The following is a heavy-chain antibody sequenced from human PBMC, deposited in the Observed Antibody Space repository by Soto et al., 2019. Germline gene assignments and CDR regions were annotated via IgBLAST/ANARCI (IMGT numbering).Heavy chain of an antibody. D-gene: IGHD6-19*01. J-gene: IGHJ6*02. Sequence: GGSLRLSCAASGFTFSRYGMHWVRQAPGKGLEWVAFISYDGSNKYYADSVKGRFTISRDNSKDTLYLQMNSLRAEDTAVYYCAKDRGGIAVAGTRIIYYYYGMDVWGQGTTVTVS. CDR1: GFTFSRYG. V-gene: IGHV3-30*18. CDR2: ISYDGSNK. CDR3: AKDRGGIAVAGTRIIYYYYGMDV.